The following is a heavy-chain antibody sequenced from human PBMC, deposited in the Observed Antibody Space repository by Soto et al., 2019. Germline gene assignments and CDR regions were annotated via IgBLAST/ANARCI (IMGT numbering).Heavy chain of an antibody. CDR2: INPSGGSR. D-gene: IGHD3-22*01. J-gene: IGHJ4*02. V-gene: IGHV1-46*01. CDR3: ARGYYDSSAYSYFDY. Sequence: ASVKVSCKASVYIFTNYNMHWVRQAPGQGLEWMGTINPSGGSRSYAQKFQGRVTMTRDTSTRTVFMELSSLRSEDTAVYYCARGYYDSSAYSYFDYWGQGTLVTVSS. CDR1: VYIFTNYN.